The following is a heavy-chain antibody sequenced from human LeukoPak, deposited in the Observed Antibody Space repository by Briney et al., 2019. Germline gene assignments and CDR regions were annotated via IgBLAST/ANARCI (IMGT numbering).Heavy chain of an antibody. V-gene: IGHV3-30*18. D-gene: IGHD3-10*01. CDR1: GFTFSSYG. Sequence: PGGSLRLSCAASGFTFSSYGMHWVRQAPGKGLEWVAVISYDGSNKYYADSVKGRFTISRDNSKNTLYLQMNSLRVEDTAVHYCAKDRWDRGSREAFDQWGQGTLVTVSS. CDR2: ISYDGSNK. CDR3: AKDRWDRGSREAFDQ. J-gene: IGHJ4*02.